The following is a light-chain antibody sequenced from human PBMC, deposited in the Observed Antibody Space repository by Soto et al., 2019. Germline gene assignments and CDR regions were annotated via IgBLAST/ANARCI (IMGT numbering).Light chain of an antibody. CDR2: GAS. V-gene: IGKV3D-20*01. CDR1: QSVSSTY. CDR3: QQSGSSPLT. Sequence: EIVLTQSPATLSLSPGERATLSCGASQSVSSTYVAWDQQKPGLAPRLLIYGASSRATGIPERFSGSGSGTDFTLTSIRLEPEDFAVYYCQQSGSSPLTFGGGTKVEIK. J-gene: IGKJ4*01.